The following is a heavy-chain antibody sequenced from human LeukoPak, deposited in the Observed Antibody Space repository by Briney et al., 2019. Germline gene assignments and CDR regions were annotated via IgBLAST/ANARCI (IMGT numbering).Heavy chain of an antibody. Sequence: ASVKVSCKASGYTFTSYGISWVRQAPGQGLEWMGWISAYNGNPNYAQKLQGRVTMTTDTSTSTAYMELRSLRSDDTAVYYCARTAMYYGSVERFDPWGQGTLVTVSS. V-gene: IGHV1-18*01. J-gene: IGHJ5*02. D-gene: IGHD3-10*01. CDR1: GYTFTSYG. CDR2: ISAYNGNP. CDR3: ARTAMYYGSVERFDP.